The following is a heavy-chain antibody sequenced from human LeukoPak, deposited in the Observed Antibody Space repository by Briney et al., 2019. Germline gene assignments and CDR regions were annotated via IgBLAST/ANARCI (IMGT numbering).Heavy chain of an antibody. CDR3: ARGEVDSNVDY. CDR2: IEQDGSEE. V-gene: IGHV3-7*05. J-gene: IGHJ4*02. Sequence: GGSLRLSCAASGFMFSDYWMNWVRQAPGKGLEWVANIEQDGSEEYYVDSVKGRFTISRDNAKNSLYLQMNSLRAEDTAVYYCARGEVDSNVDYWGQGTLVTVSS. CDR1: GFMFSDYW. D-gene: IGHD4-11*01.